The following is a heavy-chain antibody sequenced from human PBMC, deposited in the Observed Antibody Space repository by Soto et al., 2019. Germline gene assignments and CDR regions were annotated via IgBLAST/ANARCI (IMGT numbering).Heavy chain of an antibody. V-gene: IGHV1-8*01. CDR1: GYTFTSYD. Sequence: QVQLVQSGAEVKKPGASVKVSCKASGYTFTSYDINWVRQATGQGLEWMGWMNPNSGNTGYAQKFQGRVTMTRNTSISTAYMELSSLRSEDTSVYYCASLPITGTPRNWFDPWGQGTLVTVSS. CDR3: ASLPITGTPRNWFDP. D-gene: IGHD1-20*01. J-gene: IGHJ5*02. CDR2: MNPNSGNT.